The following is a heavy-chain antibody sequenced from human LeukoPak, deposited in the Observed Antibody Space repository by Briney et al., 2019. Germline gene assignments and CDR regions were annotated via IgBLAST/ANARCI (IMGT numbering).Heavy chain of an antibody. CDR2: VFHSGST. D-gene: IGHD5-18*01. V-gene: IGHV4-38-2*02. Sequence: SETLSLTCTVSGYSIISDYYWGWIRQPPGKGLEWIGSVFHSGSTYSNPSLKSRVTISVDTSKNQFSLKLSSVTAADTAVYYCARGGTAMVPLDYWGQGTLVTVSS. J-gene: IGHJ4*02. CDR1: GYSIISDYY. CDR3: ARGGTAMVPLDY.